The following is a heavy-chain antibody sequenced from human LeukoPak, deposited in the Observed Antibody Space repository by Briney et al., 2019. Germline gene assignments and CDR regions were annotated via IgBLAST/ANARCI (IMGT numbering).Heavy chain of an antibody. D-gene: IGHD4-23*01. CDR3: ARGRATVVTPHRAFDI. Sequence: GGSLRLSCAASGFTFSSYWMSWVRQAPGKGLEWVANIKQDGSEKYYVDSVKGRFTISRDNAKNSLYLQMNSLRAEDTAVYYCARGRATVVTPHRAFDIWGQGTMVTVSS. CDR1: GFTFSSYW. J-gene: IGHJ3*02. V-gene: IGHV3-7*03. CDR2: IKQDGSEK.